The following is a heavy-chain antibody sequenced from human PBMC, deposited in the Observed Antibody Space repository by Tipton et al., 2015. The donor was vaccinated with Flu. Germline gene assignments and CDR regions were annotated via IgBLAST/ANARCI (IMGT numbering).Heavy chain of an antibody. V-gene: IGHV3-7*03. CDR3: AGITMVRGALLYAFDI. D-gene: IGHD3-10*01. Sequence: SLRLSCAASGFTFSSYWMSWVRQAPGKGLEWVANIKQDGSEKYYVDSVKGRFTISRDNAKNSLYLQMNSLRAEDTALYYCAGITMVRGALLYAFDIWGQGTMVTVSS. J-gene: IGHJ3*02. CDR1: GFTFSSYW. CDR2: IKQDGSEK.